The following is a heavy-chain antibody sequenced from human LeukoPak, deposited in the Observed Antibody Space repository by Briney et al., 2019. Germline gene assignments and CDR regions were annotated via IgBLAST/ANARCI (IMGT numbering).Heavy chain of an antibody. V-gene: IGHV4-34*01. CDR1: GGSFSGYY. CDR3: ARVTTMVRGVIQPRPFDY. Sequence: SETLSLTCAVYGGSFSGYYWSWIRQPPGKGLEWIGEINHSGSTNYNPSLKSRVTISVDTSKNQFSLKLSSVTAADTAVYYCARVTTMVRGVIQPRPFDYWGRGTLVTVSS. J-gene: IGHJ4*02. D-gene: IGHD3-10*01. CDR2: INHSGST.